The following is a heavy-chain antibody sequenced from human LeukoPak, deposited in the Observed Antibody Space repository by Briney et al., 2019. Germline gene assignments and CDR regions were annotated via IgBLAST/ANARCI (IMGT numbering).Heavy chain of an antibody. CDR2: IIHSGST. V-gene: IGHV4-34*12. D-gene: IGHD5-18*01. CDR3: ERANPAMVRSLFAY. Sequence: SETLSLTSAVYGGSFSGYYWSWIRQPPGKGLEWIGEIIHSGSTNYNPSLKSRVTISVDTSKNQFSLKLSSVTAADTAVYYCERANPAMVRSLFAYWGQGTLVTVS. CDR1: GGSFSGYY. J-gene: IGHJ4*02.